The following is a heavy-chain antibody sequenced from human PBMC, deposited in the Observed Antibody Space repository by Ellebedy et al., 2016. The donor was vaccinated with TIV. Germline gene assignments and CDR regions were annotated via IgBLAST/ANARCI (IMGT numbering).Heavy chain of an antibody. Sequence: SVEGRFTISRDNSKNTLSLQMSSLRTEDTALYYCAAVFGRDSFEYWGQGALVTVSS. CDR3: AAVFGRDSFEY. D-gene: IGHD3-10*01. V-gene: IGHV3-30*15. J-gene: IGHJ4*02.